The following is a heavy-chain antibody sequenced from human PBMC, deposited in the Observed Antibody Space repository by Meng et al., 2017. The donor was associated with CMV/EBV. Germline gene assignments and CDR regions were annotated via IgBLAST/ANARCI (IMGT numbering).Heavy chain of an antibody. CDR1: GFSFNYYG. CDR3: AKDWSVGSEDFDC. J-gene: IGHJ4*02. D-gene: IGHD3-3*01. V-gene: IGHV3-30*02. CDR2: IRYDGSNK. Sequence: GESLKISCAASGFSFNYYGMHWVRQAPDKGLEWGAFIRYDGSNKYYADSVKGRFTISRDNSKNTLYLQINSLRAEDTAVYYCAKDWSVGSEDFDCWGQGTLVTVSS.